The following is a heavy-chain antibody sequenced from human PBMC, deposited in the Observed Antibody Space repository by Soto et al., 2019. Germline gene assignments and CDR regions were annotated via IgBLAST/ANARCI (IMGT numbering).Heavy chain of an antibody. CDR1: GYTFTSYD. CDR3: VRGRVMITFGVVIVIDY. D-gene: IGHD3-16*02. Sequence: ASVKVSCKASGYTFTSYDINWVRQAAGQGLEWMGWINPNTGYTDYAQKFQDRVTMTGNTSITTAYMELSGLRSEDTAVYYCVRGRVMITFGVVIVIDYWGQGSPVT. J-gene: IGHJ4*02. V-gene: IGHV1-8*01. CDR2: INPNTGYT.